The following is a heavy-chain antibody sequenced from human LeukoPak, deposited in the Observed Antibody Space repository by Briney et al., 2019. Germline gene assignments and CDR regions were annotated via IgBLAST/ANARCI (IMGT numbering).Heavy chain of an antibody. J-gene: IGHJ4*02. CDR2: ISSSGSTI. Sequence: PGGSLRLSCAASGFTFSDYYMSWIRQAPGKGLEWVSYISSSGSTIYYADSVKGRFTISRDNAKNSLYLQMNSLRAEDTAVYYCARVGYCSSTSCYKAFDYWGQGTLVTVSS. V-gene: IGHV3-11*01. CDR1: GFTFSDYY. CDR3: ARVGYCSSTSCYKAFDY. D-gene: IGHD2-2*02.